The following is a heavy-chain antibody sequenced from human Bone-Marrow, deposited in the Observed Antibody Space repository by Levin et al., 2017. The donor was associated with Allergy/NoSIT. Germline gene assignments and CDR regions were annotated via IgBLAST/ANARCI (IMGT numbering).Heavy chain of an antibody. CDR2: IKADGSEK. D-gene: IGHD6-13*01. CDR1: GFTFNTYW. Sequence: GESLKISCAASGFTFNTYWMSLVRQAPGKGLEWVANIKADGSEKYYVDSVKGRFSISRDNAKNSLYLQMDSLRAEDTAVYYCARRIASSSTGGNFDNWGQGTLVTVSS. CDR3: ARRIASSSTGGNFDN. J-gene: IGHJ4*02. V-gene: IGHV3-7*01.